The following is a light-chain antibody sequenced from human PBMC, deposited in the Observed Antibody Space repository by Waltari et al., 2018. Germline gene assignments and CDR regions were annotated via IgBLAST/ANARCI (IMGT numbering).Light chain of an antibody. CDR2: DVS. V-gene: IGLV2-14*03. J-gene: IGLJ2*01. CDR3: SSYTAINIAII. Sequence: QSALTQPASVSGSPGQSITISCTGTSSDIGGYDFISWYQQHPGRSPRLLIFDVSLRPSGVSDRFSGSKSGNTASLTISGLQAEDEADYFCSSYTAINIAIIFGGGTKLTVL. CDR1: SSDIGGYDF.